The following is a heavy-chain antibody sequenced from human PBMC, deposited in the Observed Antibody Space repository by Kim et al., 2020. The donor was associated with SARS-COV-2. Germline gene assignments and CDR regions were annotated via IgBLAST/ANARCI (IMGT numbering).Heavy chain of an antibody. CDR2: IYYSGST. CDR1: GGSISSHY. J-gene: IGHJ5*02. CDR3: ARGGRYFDWAPPVHNWFDP. V-gene: IGHV4-59*11. D-gene: IGHD3-9*01. Sequence: SETLSLTCTVSGGSISSHYWSWIRQPPGKGLEWIGYIYYSGSTNYNPSLKSRVTISVDTSKNQFSLKLSSVTAADTAVYYCARGGRYFDWAPPVHNWFDPWGQGTLVTVSS.